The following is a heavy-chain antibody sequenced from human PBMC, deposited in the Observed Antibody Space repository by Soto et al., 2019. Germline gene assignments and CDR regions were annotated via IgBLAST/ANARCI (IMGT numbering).Heavy chain of an antibody. V-gene: IGHV1-18*01. D-gene: IGHD3-22*01. CDR2: ISVYNGNT. CDR1: GYRFATSG. Sequence: QVKLVQSGTEVKKPGASIKVSCKASGYRFATSGMSWVRQAPGQGLAWMGWISVYNGNTNYDQNRQDRVTMTTDTSTNTAYVEVKNLRSDDTSVYYCARAGQYYDASGYANWGQGTLVTVSS. CDR3: ARAGQYYDASGYAN. J-gene: IGHJ4*02.